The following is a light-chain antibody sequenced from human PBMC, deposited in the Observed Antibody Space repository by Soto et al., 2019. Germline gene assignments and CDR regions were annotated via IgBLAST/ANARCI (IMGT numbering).Light chain of an antibody. CDR3: QQSYSTLT. Sequence: DIQMTQSPSSVSASVGDRVTITCRASQTISRYLNWYQQKPGKAPKLLIYAASSLQSGVPSRFSGSGSGTDFTLAISSLQPEDFATYYCQQSYSTLTFGPGTKVDI. CDR2: AAS. V-gene: IGKV1-39*01. J-gene: IGKJ3*01. CDR1: QTISRY.